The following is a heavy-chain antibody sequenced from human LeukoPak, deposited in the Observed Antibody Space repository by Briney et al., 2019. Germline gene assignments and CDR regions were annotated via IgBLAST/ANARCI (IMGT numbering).Heavy chain of an antibody. CDR1: GYSFSIYG. CDR2: ISASDGTT. J-gene: IGHJ4*02. CDR3: ARCGAAVTTPFSH. V-gene: IGHV1-18*01. D-gene: IGHD4-17*01. Sequence: ASVKVSCKASGYSFSIYGITWARQAPGQGREYLGWISASDGTTNYAQKVQDRVTMTTATSTSTAYLELRSLRSEDTAVYYCARCGAAVTTPFSHWGQGTLVTVSS.